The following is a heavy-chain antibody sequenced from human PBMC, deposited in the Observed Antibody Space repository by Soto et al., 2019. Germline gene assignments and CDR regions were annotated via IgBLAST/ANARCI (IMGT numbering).Heavy chain of an antibody. Sequence: SETLSLTCSVSGGSISGSYWSWIRQSPEKGLEWLGYVYYTGSTNYSPSLRSRVSISVDTSKNEFSLRLSSVTAADTAVYFCARSVAVPGAHIDYWGQGTQVTVSS. CDR2: VYYTGST. V-gene: IGHV4-59*01. D-gene: IGHD6-19*01. CDR3: ARSVAVPGAHIDY. J-gene: IGHJ4*02. CDR1: GGSISGSY.